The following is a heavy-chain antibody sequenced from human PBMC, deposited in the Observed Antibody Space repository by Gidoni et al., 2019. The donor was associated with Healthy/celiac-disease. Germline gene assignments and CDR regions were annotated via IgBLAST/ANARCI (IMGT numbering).Heavy chain of an antibody. J-gene: IGHJ3*02. CDR3: ARALLRYFDWLFPDDAFDI. CDR2: ISAYNGNT. V-gene: IGHV1-18*01. Sequence: QVQLVQSGAEVKKPGASVKVSCKASGYTFTSYGISWVRQAPGQGLEWMGWISAYNGNTNYAQKLQGRVTMTTDTSTSTAYMELRSLRSDDTAVYYCARALLRYFDWLFPDDAFDIWGQGTMVTVSS. D-gene: IGHD3-9*01. CDR1: GYTFTSYG.